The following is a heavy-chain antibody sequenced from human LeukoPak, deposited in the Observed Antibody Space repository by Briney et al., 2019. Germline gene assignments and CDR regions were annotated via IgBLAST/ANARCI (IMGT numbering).Heavy chain of an antibody. CDR3: ARMKRNYYDSSGYSFDY. J-gene: IGHJ4*02. V-gene: IGHV1-8*03. CDR1: GYTFTSYD. CDR2: MNPNSGNT. D-gene: IGHD3-22*01. Sequence: ASVKVSCKASGYTFTSYDINWVRQATGQGLEWMGWMNPNSGNTGYAQKFQGRVTITRNTSISTAYMELSSLRSEDTAVYYCARMKRNYYDSSGYSFDYWGQGTLVTVSS.